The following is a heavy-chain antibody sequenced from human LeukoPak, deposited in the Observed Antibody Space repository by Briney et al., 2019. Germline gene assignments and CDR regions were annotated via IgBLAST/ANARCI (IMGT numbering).Heavy chain of an antibody. CDR3: ATWDYYDTSGQGTFDI. D-gene: IGHD3-22*01. J-gene: IGHJ3*02. CDR1: GGSFSGYY. Sequence: SETLSLTCAVYGGSFSGYYWSWIRQPPGKGLEWIGYIYYSGSTNYNPSLKSRVTILVDTSKNQFSLKLSSVTAADTAIYYCATWDYYDTSGQGTFDIWGQGTMVTVSS. CDR2: IYYSGST. V-gene: IGHV4-59*01.